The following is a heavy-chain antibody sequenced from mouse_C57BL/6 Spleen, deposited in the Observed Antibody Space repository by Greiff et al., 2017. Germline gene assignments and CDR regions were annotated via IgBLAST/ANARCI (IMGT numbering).Heavy chain of an antibody. CDR1: GFSLTSYG. CDR3: AKSSELGRGYFDY. D-gene: IGHD4-1*01. J-gene: IGHJ2*01. Sequence: VQLQQSGPGLVQPSQSLSITCTVSGFSLTSYGVHWVRQSPGKGLEWLGVIWRGGSTDYNAAFMSRLSITKDNSKSQVFFKMNSLQADDTAIYYCAKSSELGRGYFDYWGQGTTRTVSS. CDR2: IWRGGST. V-gene: IGHV2-5*01.